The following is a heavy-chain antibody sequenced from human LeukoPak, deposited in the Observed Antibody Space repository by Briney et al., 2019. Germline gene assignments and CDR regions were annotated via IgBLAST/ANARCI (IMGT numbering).Heavy chain of an antibody. J-gene: IGHJ5*02. CDR3: ARGGRGDIVVVPAAIRNWFDP. Sequence: SETPSLTCTVSGGSISNYYWSWIRQPPAKGLEYIGYIYYSGSTNYNPSLKSRVTISVDTSKNQFSLKLSSVTAADTAVYYCARGGRGDIVVVPAAIRNWFDPWGQGTLVTVSS. CDR2: IYYSGST. CDR1: GGSISNYY. D-gene: IGHD2-2*02. V-gene: IGHV4-59*01.